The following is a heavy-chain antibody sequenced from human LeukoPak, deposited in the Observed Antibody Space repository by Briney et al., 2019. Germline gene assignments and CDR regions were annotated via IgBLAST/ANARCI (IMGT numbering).Heavy chain of an antibody. Sequence: PGRSLRLSCTGSGFTFRDYTMTWIRQAPGKGLEWVSFIRKKADGGTPEYAASVKGRFTISRDDSKSIAYLQMNSLKTDDTAVYYCTTDPPTRYWGQGTLVSVPS. CDR2: IRKKADGGTP. V-gene: IGHV3-49*03. CDR1: GFTFRDYT. D-gene: IGHD1-26*01. CDR3: TTDPPTRY. J-gene: IGHJ4*02.